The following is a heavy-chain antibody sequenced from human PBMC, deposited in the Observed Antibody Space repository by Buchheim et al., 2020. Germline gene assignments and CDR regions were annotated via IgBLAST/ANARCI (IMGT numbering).Heavy chain of an antibody. CDR3: GRGGGIGAMDY. CDR1: GFTFSSHW. D-gene: IGHD5-18*01. Sequence: EVQLVESGGGLVQPGGSLRLSCAASGFTFSSHWMHWVRQAPGEGLVWVGRIDHDGSATTHADSVKGRFTISRDNAKNTLFLQMNSLRVEDTAVYYCGRGGGIGAMDYWGQG. CDR2: IDHDGSAT. V-gene: IGHV3-74*01. J-gene: IGHJ4*02.